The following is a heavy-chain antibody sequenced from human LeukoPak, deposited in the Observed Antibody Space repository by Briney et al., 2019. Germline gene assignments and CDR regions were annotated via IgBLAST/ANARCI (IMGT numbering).Heavy chain of an antibody. Sequence: ASVKVSCKASGYTFANYFIHFVRQAPGQGLEWLGAIIPGGGTTAYSQKIQGRFTLTRDTSTSTVYMELSSLRSEDTAVYYCARDSGDDDYWGQGTLVTVSS. CDR1: GYTFANYF. D-gene: IGHD3-10*01. CDR2: IIPGGGTT. J-gene: IGHJ4*02. CDR3: ARDSGDDDY. V-gene: IGHV1-46*01.